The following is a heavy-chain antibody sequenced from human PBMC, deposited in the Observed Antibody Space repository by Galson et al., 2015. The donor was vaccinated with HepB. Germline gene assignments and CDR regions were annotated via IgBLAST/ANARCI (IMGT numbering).Heavy chain of an antibody. Sequence: SVKVSCKASGYTFTSYGISWVRQAPGQGLEWMGWISAYNGNTNYAQKLQGRVTMTTDTSTSTAYMELRSLRSDDTAVYYCARDTYCSSTSCHNYYYYYGMDVWGQGTTVTVSS. CDR1: GYTFTSYG. CDR2: ISAYNGNT. D-gene: IGHD2-2*01. J-gene: IGHJ6*02. V-gene: IGHV1-18*04. CDR3: ARDTYCSSTSCHNYYYYYGMDV.